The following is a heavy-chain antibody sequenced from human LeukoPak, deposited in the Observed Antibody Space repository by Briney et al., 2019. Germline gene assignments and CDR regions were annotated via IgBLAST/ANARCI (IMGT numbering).Heavy chain of an antibody. CDR3: AKPAGWYYDSSGYFNY. J-gene: IGHJ4*02. CDR2: ISGSGGST. D-gene: IGHD3-22*01. CDR1: GFTFSSYS. V-gene: IGHV3-23*01. Sequence: GGSLRLSCAASGFTFSSYSMNWVRQAPGKGLEWVSVISGSGGSTYYADSVKGRFTISRDNSKNTLYLQMNSLRAEDTAVYYCAKPAGWYYDSSGYFNYWGQGILVTVSS.